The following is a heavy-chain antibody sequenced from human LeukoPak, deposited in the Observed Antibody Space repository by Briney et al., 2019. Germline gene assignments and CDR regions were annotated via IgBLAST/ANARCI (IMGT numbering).Heavy chain of an antibody. Sequence: SETLSLTCTVSGGSISSSSYYWGWIRQPPGKGLEWIGSIYYSGSTYYNPSLKSRVTISVDTSKNQFSLKLSSVTAADTAVYYCARELGRANYYMDVWGKGTTVTISS. CDR1: GGSISSSSYY. D-gene: IGHD7-27*01. CDR3: ARELGRANYYMDV. V-gene: IGHV4-39*07. CDR2: IYYSGST. J-gene: IGHJ6*03.